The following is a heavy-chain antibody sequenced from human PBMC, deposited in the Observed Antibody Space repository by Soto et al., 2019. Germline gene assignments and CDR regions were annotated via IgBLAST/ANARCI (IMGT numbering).Heavy chain of an antibody. Sequence: ASVKVSCKASGYTFTGYYIHWVRQAPGQGPEWMGIINPSGGDTTYAQKFQGRVSVTSDTSTSTVYMELSSLRSEDTAVYYCARDHSGTFSKWGQGTLVTVSS. V-gene: IGHV1-46*01. CDR1: GYTFTGYY. D-gene: IGHD1-26*01. CDR2: INPSGGDT. CDR3: ARDHSGTFSK. J-gene: IGHJ4*02.